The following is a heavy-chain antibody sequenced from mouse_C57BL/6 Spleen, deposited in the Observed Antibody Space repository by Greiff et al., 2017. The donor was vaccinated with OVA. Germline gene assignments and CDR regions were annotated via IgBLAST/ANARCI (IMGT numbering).Heavy chain of an antibody. V-gene: IGHV5-9-1*02. D-gene: IGHD1-1*01. CDR3: TRDYYYGSSSYYFDY. Sequence: EVQGVESGEGLVKPGGSLKLSCAASGFTFSSYAMSWVRQTPEKRLEWVAYISSGGDYIYYADTVKGRFTISRDNARNTLYLQMSSLKSEDTAMYYCTRDYYYGSSSYYFDYWGQGTTLTVSA. CDR1: GFTFSSYA. CDR2: ISSGGDYI. J-gene: IGHJ2*01.